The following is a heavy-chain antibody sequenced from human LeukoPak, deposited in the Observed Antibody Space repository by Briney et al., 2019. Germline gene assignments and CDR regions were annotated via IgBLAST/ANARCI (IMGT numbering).Heavy chain of an antibody. J-gene: IGHJ5*02. V-gene: IGHV3-33*01. CDR1: GFTFSSYG. Sequence: PGRSLRLPCAASGFTFSSYGMHWVRQAPGKGLEWVAVIWYDGSNKYYADSVKGRFTISRDNSKNTLYLQMNSLRAEDTAVYYCARASIAAAGRQWFDPWGQGTLVTVSS. D-gene: IGHD6-13*01. CDR3: ARASIAAAGRQWFDP. CDR2: IWYDGSNK.